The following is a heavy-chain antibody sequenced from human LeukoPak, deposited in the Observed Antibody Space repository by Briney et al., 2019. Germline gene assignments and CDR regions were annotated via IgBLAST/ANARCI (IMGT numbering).Heavy chain of an antibody. D-gene: IGHD3-3*01. CDR3: ARARPYDFWSGCHEPKTQYYYYMDV. V-gene: IGHV7-4-1*02. J-gene: IGHJ6*03. Sequence: ASVKVSCKASGYTFTSYAMNWVRQAPGQGLEWMGWINTNTGNPTYAQGFTGRFVFSLDTSVSTAYLQISSLKAEDTAVYYCARARPYDFWSGCHEPKTQYYYYMDVWGKGTTVTVSS. CDR1: GYTFTSYA. CDR2: INTNTGNP.